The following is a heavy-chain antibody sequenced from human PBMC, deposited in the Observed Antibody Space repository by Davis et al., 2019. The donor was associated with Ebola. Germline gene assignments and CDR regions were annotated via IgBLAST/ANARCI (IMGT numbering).Heavy chain of an antibody. CDR3: ARSTMSQDAFDI. V-gene: IGHV7-4-1*02. CDR1: GYTFTNYA. D-gene: IGHD3-10*02. J-gene: IGHJ3*02. CDR2: INTETGNP. Sequence: ASVKVSCKASGYTFTNYAMNWVRQAPGQGLEWMGWINTETGNPMYAQGFTGRFVFSLDTSVRTAYLQISGLRAEDTAVYYCARSTMSQDAFDIWGQGTTVTVSS.